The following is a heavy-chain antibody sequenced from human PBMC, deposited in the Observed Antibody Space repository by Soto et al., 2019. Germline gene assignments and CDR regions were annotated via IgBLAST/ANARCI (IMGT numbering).Heavy chain of an antibody. CDR2: ISYDGSNK. Sequence: GGSLRPSCAASGFTFSSYAMHWVRQAPGKGLEWVAVISYDGSNKYYADSVKGRFTISRDNSKNTLYLQMNSLRAEDTAVYYCARDHRIAALDYWGQGTLVTVSS. D-gene: IGHD6-13*01. J-gene: IGHJ4*02. CDR3: ARDHRIAALDY. V-gene: IGHV3-30-3*01. CDR1: GFTFSSYA.